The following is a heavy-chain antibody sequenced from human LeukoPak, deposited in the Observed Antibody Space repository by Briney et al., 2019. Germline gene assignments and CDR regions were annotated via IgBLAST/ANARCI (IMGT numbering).Heavy chain of an antibody. Sequence: PSETLSLTCTVSGGSISSGCYYWSWIRQPAGKGRDWTRRIYTSGSTNYNPSLGRRVTISVDSSKTQLCLKLSSVTAANTAVYDCAREGRGGYYYYHMDVWGKGNTVTVSS. D-gene: IGHD3-10*01. V-gene: IGHV4-61*02. CDR2: IYTSGST. CDR1: GGSISSGCYY. J-gene: IGHJ6*03. CDR3: AREGRGGYYYYHMDV.